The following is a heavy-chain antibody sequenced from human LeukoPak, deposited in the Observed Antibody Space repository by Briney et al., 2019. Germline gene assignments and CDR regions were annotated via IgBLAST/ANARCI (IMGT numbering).Heavy chain of an antibody. CDR1: GFTFSSYA. D-gene: IGHD4-17*01. CDR2: ISGSGANT. V-gene: IGHV3-23*01. Sequence: GGSLRLSCAASGFTFSSYAMSWVRQAPGKGLGWVSAISGSGANTYYADSVKGRFTISRDNSKNTLYLQMNSLRAEDTAVYYCAIPPTTVTVGYWGQGTLVTVSS. J-gene: IGHJ4*02. CDR3: AIPPTTVTVGY.